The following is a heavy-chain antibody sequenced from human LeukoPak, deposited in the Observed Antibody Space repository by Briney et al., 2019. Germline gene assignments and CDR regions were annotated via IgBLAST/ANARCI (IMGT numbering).Heavy chain of an antibody. CDR2: IKQDGSEK. CDR3: ARAPGGDYVAGSNWFDP. V-gene: IGHV3-7*01. D-gene: IGHD4-17*01. J-gene: IGHJ5*02. Sequence: GGSLRLSCAASGFTFSSYWMSWARQAPGKGLEWVANIKQDGSEKYYVDSVKGRFTISRDNAKNSLYLQMNSLRAEDTAVYYCARAPGGDYVAGSNWFDPWGQGTLVTVSS. CDR1: GFTFSSYW.